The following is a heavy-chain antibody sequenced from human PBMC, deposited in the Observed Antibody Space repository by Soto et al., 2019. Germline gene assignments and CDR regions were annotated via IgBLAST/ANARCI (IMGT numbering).Heavy chain of an antibody. CDR2: IKEDGSEN. D-gene: IGHD3-9*01. V-gene: IGHV3-7*04. CDR3: VRAISGSFAL. CDR1: GFSFITYW. J-gene: IGHJ4*02. Sequence: EVQLVESGGGLVQSGGSLRLSCEASGFSFITYWMNWVRQAPGKGLEWLASIKEDGSENQYVDSVKGRFTISRDNARNSLSLRMNSLSEEDTAVYYCVRAISGSFALWGQGTLVIVSS.